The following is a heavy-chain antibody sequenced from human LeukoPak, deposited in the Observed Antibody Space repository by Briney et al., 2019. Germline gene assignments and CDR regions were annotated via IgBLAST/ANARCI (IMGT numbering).Heavy chain of an antibody. CDR1: GFTFSSYA. V-gene: IGHV3-23*01. J-gene: IGHJ4*02. CDR2: ISGSGGST. D-gene: IGHD3-16*02. CDR3: AKDPGYGSGSYYYDYVWGSYRPNYFDY. Sequence: GGSLRLSCAASGFTFSSYAMSWVRQAPGKGLEWVSAISGSGGSTYYADSVRGRFTISRDNSKNTLYLQMNSLRAEDTAVYYCAKDPGYGSGSYYYDYVWGSYRPNYFDYWGQGTLVTVSS.